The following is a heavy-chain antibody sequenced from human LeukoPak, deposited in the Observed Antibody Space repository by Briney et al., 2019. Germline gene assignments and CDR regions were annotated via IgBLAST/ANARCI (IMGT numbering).Heavy chain of an antibody. CDR2: ISYDGSNK. V-gene: IGHV3-30-3*01. CDR1: GFTFSSYA. D-gene: IGHD3-10*01. CDR3: ARGGLLWFGEAPGWYFGY. Sequence: GRSLRLSCAASGFTFSSYAMHWVRQAPGKGLEWVAVISYDGSNKYYADSVKGRFTISRDNSKNTLYLQMNSLRAEDTAVYYCARGGLLWFGEAPGWYFGYWGQGTLVTVSS. J-gene: IGHJ4*02.